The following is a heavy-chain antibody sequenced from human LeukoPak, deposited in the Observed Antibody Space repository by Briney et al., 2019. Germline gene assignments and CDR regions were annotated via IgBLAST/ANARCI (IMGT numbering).Heavy chain of an antibody. CDR1: GYTFTSYG. V-gene: IGHV1-18*01. CDR2: ISAYNGNT. Sequence: GASVKVSCKASGYTFTSYGISWVRQAPGQGLEWMGWISAYNGNTNYAQKLQGRVTMTTDTSTSTAYMELRSLRSDDTAVYYCATGFPLMWELSGKLFDYWGQGTLVTVSS. D-gene: IGHD1-26*01. J-gene: IGHJ4*02. CDR3: ATGFPLMWELSGKLFDY.